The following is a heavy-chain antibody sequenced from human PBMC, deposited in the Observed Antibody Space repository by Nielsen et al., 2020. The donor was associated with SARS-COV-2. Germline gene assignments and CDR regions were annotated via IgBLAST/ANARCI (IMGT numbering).Heavy chain of an antibody. Sequence: WIRQPPGKGLEWVSIISGSDGDTHYADSVEGRFTISRDNSKSTVFLQMNSLRADDTAVYYCAKDPYYGSGSYAELYYFDYWGQGTPVTVSS. J-gene: IGHJ4*02. CDR3: AKDPYYGSGSYAELYYFDY. V-gene: IGHV3-23*01. CDR2: ISGSDGDT. D-gene: IGHD3-10*01.